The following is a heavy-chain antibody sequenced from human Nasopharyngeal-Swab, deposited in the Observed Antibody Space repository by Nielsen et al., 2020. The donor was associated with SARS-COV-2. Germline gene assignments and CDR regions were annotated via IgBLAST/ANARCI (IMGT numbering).Heavy chain of an antibody. CDR3: ARDRGIFQYYYYGMDV. V-gene: IGHV4-30-2*01. CDR2: IYHSGST. D-gene: IGHD3-10*01. Sequence: REAPGKSLEWIGYIYHSGSTYYNPSLKSRVTISVDRSKNQFSLKLSSVTAADTAVYYCARDRGIFQYYYYGMDVWGQGTTVTVSS. J-gene: IGHJ6*02.